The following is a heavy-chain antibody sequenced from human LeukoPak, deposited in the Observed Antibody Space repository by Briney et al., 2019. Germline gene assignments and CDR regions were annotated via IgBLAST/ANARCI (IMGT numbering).Heavy chain of an antibody. CDR1: GGSFSGYY. V-gene: IGHV4-34*01. CDR2: INHSGST. Sequence: PSETLSLTCAVYGGSFSGYYWSWIRQPPGKGLEWIGEINHSGSTNYNPSLKSRVTISVDTSKNQFSLKLSSVTAADTAVYYCARGGWELLREPFLDYWGQGTLVTVSS. J-gene: IGHJ4*02. D-gene: IGHD1-26*01. CDR3: ARGGWELLREPFLDY.